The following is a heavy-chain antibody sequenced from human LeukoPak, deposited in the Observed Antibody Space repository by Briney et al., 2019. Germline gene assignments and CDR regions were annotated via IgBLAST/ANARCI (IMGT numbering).Heavy chain of an antibody. CDR1: GFSFSSYA. Sequence: PGGSLRLSYAASGFSFSSYAMHWVRQAPGKGLEWVSTTSAGGSSTYYADSVKGRFTISRDNSKNTFYLQMNSLRAEDTAAYYCAKGGYCSSSSCYYGWFEPWGQGTLVTVSS. J-gene: IGHJ5*02. CDR2: TSAGGSST. V-gene: IGHV3-23*01. CDR3: AKGGYCSSSSCYYGWFEP. D-gene: IGHD2-2*01.